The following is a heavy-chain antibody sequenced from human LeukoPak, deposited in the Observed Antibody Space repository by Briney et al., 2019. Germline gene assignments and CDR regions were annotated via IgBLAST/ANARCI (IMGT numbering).Heavy chain of an antibody. V-gene: IGHV1-69*04. Sequence: GSSVKVSCKLSGGTFSNFAVSWVRQAPGQGLEWMGRIIPILDSTNYAHKFQGRVTFTVDKSTDTVYMELSSLKFDDTATYYCAGARGLPVRGGGFSFNGGDAFHVWGQGTMVIVSA. CDR3: AGARGLPVRGGGFSFNGGDAFHV. D-gene: IGHD3-16*01. CDR1: GGTFSNFA. CDR2: IIPILDST. J-gene: IGHJ3*01.